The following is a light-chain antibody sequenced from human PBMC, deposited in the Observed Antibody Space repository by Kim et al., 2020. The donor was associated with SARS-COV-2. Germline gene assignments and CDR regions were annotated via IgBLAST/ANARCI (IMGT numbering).Light chain of an antibody. Sequence: SYELTRPPSVSVSPGQTARITCSGDALPKQYAYWYQQKPGQAPVLVIYKDSERPSGIPERFSGSSSGTTVTLTISGVQAEDEADYYCQSADSSGTWVFGGGTKLTVL. CDR2: KDS. V-gene: IGLV3-25*03. CDR3: QSADSSGTWV. CDR1: ALPKQY. J-gene: IGLJ3*02.